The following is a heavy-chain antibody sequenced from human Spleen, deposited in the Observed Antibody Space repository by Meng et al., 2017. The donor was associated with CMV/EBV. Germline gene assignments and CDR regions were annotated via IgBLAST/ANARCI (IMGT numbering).Heavy chain of an antibody. CDR3: AKDDYNSSPRRFDS. CDR1: GFSFSLYA. J-gene: IGHJ5*01. V-gene: IGHV3-23*01. CDR2: ISGSGRSI. D-gene: IGHD4/OR15-4a*01. Sequence: GESLKISCVASGFSFSLYAMTWVRQAPGKGLEWVSAISGSGRSIYYADSVKGRFTISRDNSKNTLYLQMNSLRAGDTAVYYCAKDDYNSSPRRFDSWGQGTLVTVSS.